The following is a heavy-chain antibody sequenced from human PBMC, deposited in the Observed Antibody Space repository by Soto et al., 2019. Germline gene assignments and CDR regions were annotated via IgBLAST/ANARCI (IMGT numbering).Heavy chain of an antibody. CDR3: ASRNNYGFPYYRDN. CDR1: GFTFSGHW. J-gene: IGHJ4*02. CDR2: INQGGSEK. D-gene: IGHD3-10*01. Sequence: EVQLVESGGGLVQPGGSLRLSCAASGFTFSGHWMSWVRQAPGKGLEWVANINQGGSEKYYVDSVKGRFTISRDNAKNSLYLQMNSLRVEATAVYYCASRNNYGFPYYRDNWGQGTLVTVSS. V-gene: IGHV3-7*01.